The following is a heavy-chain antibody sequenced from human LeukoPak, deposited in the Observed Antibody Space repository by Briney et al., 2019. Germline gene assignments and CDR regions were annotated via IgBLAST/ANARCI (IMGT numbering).Heavy chain of an antibody. CDR3: ARPMGCSGYYTGCRLNAFDI. V-gene: IGHV1-46*01. D-gene: IGHD3-22*01. CDR2: INPSGGST. CDR1: GYTFTSYY. J-gene: IGHJ3*02. Sequence: ASVKVSCKASGYTFTSYYMHWVRQAPGQGLEWMGIINPSGGSTSYAQKFQGRVTMTRDTSTSTVCMELSSLRSEDTAVYYCARPMGCSGYYTGCRLNAFDIWGQGTMVTVSS.